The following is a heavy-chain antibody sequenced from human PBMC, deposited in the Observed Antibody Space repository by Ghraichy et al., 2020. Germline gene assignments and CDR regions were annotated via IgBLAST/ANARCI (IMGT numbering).Heavy chain of an antibody. V-gene: IGHV4-30-4*01. J-gene: IGHJ4*02. Sequence: SETLSLTCTVSGGSISSGDYYWSWIRQPPGKGLEWIGYIYYSGSTYYNPSLKSRVTISVDTSKNQFSLKLSSVTAADTAVYYCARVLPYDSSGYYYTDPTFDYWGQGTLVTVSS. CDR3: ARVLPYDSSGYYYTDPTFDY. CDR2: IYYSGST. CDR1: GGSISSGDYY. D-gene: IGHD3-22*01.